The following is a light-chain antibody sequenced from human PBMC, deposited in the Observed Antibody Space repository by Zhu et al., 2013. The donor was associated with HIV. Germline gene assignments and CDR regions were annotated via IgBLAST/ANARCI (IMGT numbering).Light chain of an antibody. CDR2: DAS. J-gene: IGKJ2*03. CDR3: QQYDDLPYS. Sequence: DIQMTQSPPSLSASVGDRVTITCQASQDIDNYLNWYQQKPGKAPKLLIYDASNLETGVPSRFSGSGSGTDFSFTISSLQPEDIATYYCQQYDDLPYSFGQGTKLEIK. V-gene: IGKV1-33*01. CDR1: QDIDNY.